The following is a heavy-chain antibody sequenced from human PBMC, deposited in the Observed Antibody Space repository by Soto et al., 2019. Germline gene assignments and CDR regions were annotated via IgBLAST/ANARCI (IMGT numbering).Heavy chain of an antibody. CDR3: AAGTGRSDFDY. J-gene: IGHJ4*02. CDR2: VISKTDGGAT. Sequence: EVQLVESGGDLVKPGGCLRLSCAASGFAFKNAWMNWVRQAPGKGLEWVGRVISKTDGGATDYTAPVKDRFIVSRDDSKNTLYRQMNSLRTEDTAVYYCAAGTGRSDFDYWGQGTLVTVSS. CDR1: GFAFKNAW. V-gene: IGHV3-15*01.